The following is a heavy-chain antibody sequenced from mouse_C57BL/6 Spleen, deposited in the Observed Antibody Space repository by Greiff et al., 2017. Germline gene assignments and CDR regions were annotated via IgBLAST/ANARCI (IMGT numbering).Heavy chain of an antibody. Sequence: QVQLQQSGSELRSPGSSVKLSCKDFDSEVFPIAYMSWVRQKPGHGFEWIGGILQSIGRTIYGEKFEDKATLDADTLSNTAYLELNSLTSEDSAIYYCARMHYGSSYVHYFDYWGQGTTLTVSS. CDR3: ARMHYGSSYVHYFDY. D-gene: IGHD1-1*01. J-gene: IGHJ2*01. CDR2: ILQSIGRT. CDR1: DSEVFPIAY. V-gene: IGHV15-2*01.